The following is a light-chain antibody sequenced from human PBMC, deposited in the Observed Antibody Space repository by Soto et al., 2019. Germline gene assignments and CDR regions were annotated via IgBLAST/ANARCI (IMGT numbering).Light chain of an antibody. J-gene: IGKJ2*01. CDR2: AAS. CDR3: QQSYSTPYT. Sequence: DIPMTQSPSSLSASVGDRVTITCRASQSISTYLNWYQQKPGKVPKLLINAASSLQSGVPSRFSGSWSGADFTLTINSLQPEDFATFYCQQSYSTPYTFGKGTQLEI. V-gene: IGKV1-39*01. CDR1: QSISTY.